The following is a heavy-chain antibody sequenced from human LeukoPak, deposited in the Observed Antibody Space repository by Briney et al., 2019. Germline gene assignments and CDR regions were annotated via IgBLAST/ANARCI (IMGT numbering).Heavy chain of an antibody. CDR2: INHSGST. V-gene: IGHV4-34*01. J-gene: IGHJ4*02. D-gene: IGHD5-18*01. CDR3: ARGGYAVDY. CDR1: GGSLSGYY. Sequence: SETLSLTCAVYGGSLSGYYWSWIRQPPGKGLEWIGEINHSGSTNYNPSLKSRVTISVDTSKNQFSLKLSSVTAADTAVYYCARGGYAVDYWGQGTLVTVSS.